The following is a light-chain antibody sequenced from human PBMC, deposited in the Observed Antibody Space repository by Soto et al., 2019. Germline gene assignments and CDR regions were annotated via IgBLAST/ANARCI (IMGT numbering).Light chain of an antibody. CDR3: QQYDTSPMYT. J-gene: IGKJ2*01. CDR2: DAS. V-gene: IGKV3-20*01. CDR1: QSVSSSY. Sequence: EIVLTQSPGTLSLSPGERASLSCRASQSVSSSYLAWYQQKPGQAPRLLIHDASSRATGIPDRFSGSGSGTDFTLTISRLEPEDFAVYYCQQYDTSPMYTVGQGTKLEIK.